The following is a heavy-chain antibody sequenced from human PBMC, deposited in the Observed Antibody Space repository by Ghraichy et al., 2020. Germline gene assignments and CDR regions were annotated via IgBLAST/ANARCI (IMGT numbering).Heavy chain of an antibody. CDR3: ARGEVERTTLFDY. V-gene: IGHV4-61*01. Sequence: SETLSLTCTVSGGSVSSGSYYWSWIRQPPGEGLEWIGYIYYSGSTNYNPSLKSRVTISVDTSKNQFSLKLSSVTAADTAVYYCARGEVERTTLFDYLGQGTLVTVSS. D-gene: IGHD1-1*01. J-gene: IGHJ4*02. CDR1: GGSVSSGSYY. CDR2: IYYSGST.